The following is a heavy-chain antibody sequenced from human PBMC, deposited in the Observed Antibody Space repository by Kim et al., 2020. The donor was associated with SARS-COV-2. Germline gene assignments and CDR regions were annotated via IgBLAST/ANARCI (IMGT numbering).Heavy chain of an antibody. J-gene: IGHJ3*02. V-gene: IGHV4-39*01. CDR3: ASSRLGRGAFDI. D-gene: IGHD1-26*01. CDR2: IYYSGST. CDR1: GGSISSSSYY. Sequence: SETLSLTCTVSGGSISSSSYYWGWIRQPPGKGLEWIGSIYYSGSTYYNPSLKSRVTISVDTSKNQFSLKLSSVTAADTAVYYCASSRLGRGAFDIWGQGTMVTVSS.